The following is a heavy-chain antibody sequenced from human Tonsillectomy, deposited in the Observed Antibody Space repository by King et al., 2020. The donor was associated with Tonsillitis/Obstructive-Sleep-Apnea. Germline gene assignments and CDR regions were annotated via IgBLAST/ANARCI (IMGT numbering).Heavy chain of an antibody. V-gene: IGHV1-3*01. Sequence: QLVQSGAEVKKPGASVKVSCTASGYTFTNYAMHWVRQAPGQSLEWLGWINAVTGNTKYSKNFQGRVAITRDTSASTAYMELSSLRSEDTAIYYCARDRNYFDFWGQGTLVTVSS. J-gene: IGHJ4*02. CDR1: GYTFTNYA. CDR2: INAVTGNT. CDR3: ARDRNYFDF.